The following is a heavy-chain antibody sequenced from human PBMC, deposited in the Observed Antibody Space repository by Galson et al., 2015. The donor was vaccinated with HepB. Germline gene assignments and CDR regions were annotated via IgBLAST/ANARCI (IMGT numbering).Heavy chain of an antibody. CDR2: IYYSGST. V-gene: IGHV4-39*01. D-gene: IGHD6-19*01. CDR3: ARGIAVAPDAFDI. Sequence: TLSLTCTVSGGSLSSRSYYWGWIRQPPGKGLEWIGSIYYSGSTYYNPSLKSRVTISVDTSKNQFSLKLSSVTAADTAVYYCARGIAVAPDAFDIWGQGTMVTVSS. CDR1: GGSLSSRSYY. J-gene: IGHJ3*02.